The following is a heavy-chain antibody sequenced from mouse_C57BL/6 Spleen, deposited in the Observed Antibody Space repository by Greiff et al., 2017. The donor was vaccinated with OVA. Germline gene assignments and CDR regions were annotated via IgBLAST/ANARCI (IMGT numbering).Heavy chain of an antibody. CDR2: IHPNSGST. Sequence: QVQLQQSGAELVKPGASVKLSCKASGYTFTSYWMHWVKQRPGQGLEWIGMIHPNSGSTNYNEKFKSKATLTVDKSSSTAYMQLSSLTSEDSAVYYCARVSYYNYAMDYWGQGTSVTVSS. CDR1: GYTFTSYW. CDR3: ARVSYYNYAMDY. D-gene: IGHD2-12*01. V-gene: IGHV1-64*01. J-gene: IGHJ4*01.